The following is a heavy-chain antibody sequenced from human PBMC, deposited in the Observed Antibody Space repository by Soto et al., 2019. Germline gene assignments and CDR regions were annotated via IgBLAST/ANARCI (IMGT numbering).Heavy chain of an antibody. J-gene: IGHJ4*02. D-gene: IGHD3-10*01. Sequence: SETLSLTCTVSGVSIISDSYYWTWIRQHPGKGLEWIGYIYYSGRTYYGPSLKSRVMMSMDMSKNQFSLNLTSVTAADTAVYYCASSLIRGLTVDYWGQGALVTVS. CDR2: IYYSGRT. CDR3: ASSLIRGLTVDY. V-gene: IGHV4-31*03. CDR1: GVSIISDSYY.